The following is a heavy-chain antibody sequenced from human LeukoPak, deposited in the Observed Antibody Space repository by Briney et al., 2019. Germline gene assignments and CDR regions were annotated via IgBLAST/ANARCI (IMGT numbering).Heavy chain of an antibody. V-gene: IGHV1-2*06. CDR2: INPNSGGT. CDR3: ASITGTTEPRDY. Sequence: ASVKVSCKASGYTFTGYYMHWVRQAPGQGLEWMGRINPNSGGTNYAQKFQGRVTMARDTSISTAYMELSRLRSDDTAVYYCASITGTTEPRDYWGQGTLVTVSS. CDR1: GYTFTGYY. J-gene: IGHJ4*02. D-gene: IGHD1-7*01.